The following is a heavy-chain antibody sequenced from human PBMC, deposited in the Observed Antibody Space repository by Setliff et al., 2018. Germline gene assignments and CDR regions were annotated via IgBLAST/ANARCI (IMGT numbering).Heavy chain of an antibody. Sequence: SETLSLTCAVHGGSFSGYYWSWIRQPPGKGLEWLGEINHSGSTNCNPSLKSLVTISVDTSKNQFSLKLSSVTATDTAVYYCARAFTYYNFWSGYGYGMDVWGQGTTVTVSS. J-gene: IGHJ6*02. CDR3: ARAFTYYNFWSGYGYGMDV. CDR2: INHSGST. D-gene: IGHD3-3*01. CDR1: GGSFSGYY. V-gene: IGHV4-34*01.